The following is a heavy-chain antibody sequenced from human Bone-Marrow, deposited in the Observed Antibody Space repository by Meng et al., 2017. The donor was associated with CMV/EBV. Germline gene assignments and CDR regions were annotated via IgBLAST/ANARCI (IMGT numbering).Heavy chain of an antibody. Sequence: QVPLPPWGQEFVKPSATLSPPCAVYGWSFSGYYWSWIRQPPGKGLEWIGEINHSGSTNYNPSLKSRVTISVDTSKNQFSLKLSSVTAADTAVYYCARGSYGRAWGQGTLVTVSS. J-gene: IGHJ5*02. D-gene: IGHD4-17*01. CDR1: GWSFSGYY. CDR3: ARGSYGRA. CDR2: INHSGST. V-gene: IGHV4-34*01.